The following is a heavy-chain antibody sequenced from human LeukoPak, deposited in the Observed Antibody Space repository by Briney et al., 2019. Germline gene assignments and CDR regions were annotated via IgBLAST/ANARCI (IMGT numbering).Heavy chain of an antibody. D-gene: IGHD1-26*01. V-gene: IGHV3-13*04. Sequence: PGGSLRLSCAASGFTFSSYDMHWVRHATGNGLESVSGIGTAGDTYYLGSVKGRFTISRENAKNSLYLQMNSLRAGDTAVYFCARAVGATRVGFDPWGQGTLVTVSA. J-gene: IGHJ5*02. CDR3: ARAVGATRVGFDP. CDR1: GFTFSSYD. CDR2: IGTAGDT.